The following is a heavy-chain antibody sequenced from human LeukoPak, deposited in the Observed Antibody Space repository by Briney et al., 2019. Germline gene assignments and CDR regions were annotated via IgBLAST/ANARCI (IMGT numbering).Heavy chain of an antibody. V-gene: IGHV1-2*02. CDR1: GYTFIGYY. Sequence: GASVKVSCKASGYTFIGYYMHLVRQAPGQGLEWMGWSNPNSGGTNYAQKFQGRVTMTRDTSVSTAYMELSRLRSDDTAVYYCAQVGYCSGGSSNPEYFQHWGQGTLVTVSS. J-gene: IGHJ1*01. CDR3: AQVGYCSGGSSNPEYFQH. D-gene: IGHD2-15*01. CDR2: SNPNSGGT.